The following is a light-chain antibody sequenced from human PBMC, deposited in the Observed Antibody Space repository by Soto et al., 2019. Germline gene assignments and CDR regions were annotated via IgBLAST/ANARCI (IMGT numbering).Light chain of an antibody. Sequence: QSVLTQPPSASGTPGQRVTISCSGSSSNIGSNTVNWYQQIPGTAPKLLIYSNNQRPSGVPDRFSGSKSGTSASLAISGLQSEDEGDYYCAAWDDSLNGVVFGGGTKVTVL. CDR2: SNN. CDR3: AAWDDSLNGVV. CDR1: SSNIGSNT. V-gene: IGLV1-44*01. J-gene: IGLJ2*01.